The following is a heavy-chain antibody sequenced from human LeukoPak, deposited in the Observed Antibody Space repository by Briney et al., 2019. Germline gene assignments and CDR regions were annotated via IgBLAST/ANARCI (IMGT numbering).Heavy chain of an antibody. D-gene: IGHD1-26*01. CDR1: GGSISSGSYS. J-gene: IGHJ4*02. CDR2: INHSGST. V-gene: IGHV4-39*07. CDR3: ARLPSGATVDY. Sequence: SETLSLTCTVSGGSISSGSYSWSWIRQPPGKGLEWIGEINHSGSTNYNPSLKSRVTISVDTSKNQFSLKLSSVTAADTAVYYCARLPSGATVDYWGQGTLVTVSS.